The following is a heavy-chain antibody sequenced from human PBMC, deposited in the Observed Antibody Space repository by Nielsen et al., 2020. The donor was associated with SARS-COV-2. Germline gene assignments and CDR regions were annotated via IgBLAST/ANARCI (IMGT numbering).Heavy chain of an antibody. CDR1: GFTFSSYG. CDR2: IWYDGSKK. Sequence: GGSLRLSCAASGFTFSSYGMHWVRQTPGKGLEWVAVIWYDGSKKYYADSVKGRFTISRDDSKNSLYLQMNSLRAEDTAVYYCARGGKYDSSGFRTYWGQGTLVTVSS. V-gene: IGHV3-33*01. D-gene: IGHD3-22*01. CDR3: ARGGKYDSSGFRTY. J-gene: IGHJ4*02.